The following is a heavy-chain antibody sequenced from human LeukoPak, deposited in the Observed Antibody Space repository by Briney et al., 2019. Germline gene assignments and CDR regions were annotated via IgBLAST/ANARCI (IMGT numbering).Heavy chain of an antibody. J-gene: IGHJ5*02. CDR3: ARVSGENWFDP. CDR2: INPNSGGT. V-gene: IGHV1-2*02. Sequence: ASVTVACKASGYTFTGYDMHWVRQAPGQGLEWMGWINPNSGGTNYAQKFQGRVTMTRDTSISTAYMELSRLRSDDTAVYYCARVSGENWFDPWGQGTLVTVSS. CDR1: GYTFTGYD. D-gene: IGHD2-21*01.